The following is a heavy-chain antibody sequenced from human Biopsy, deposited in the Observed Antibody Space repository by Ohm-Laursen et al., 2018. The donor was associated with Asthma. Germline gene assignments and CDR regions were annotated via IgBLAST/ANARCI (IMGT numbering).Heavy chain of an antibody. CDR2: IKHDGSEK. D-gene: IGHD3-3*01. CDR1: GFTFGDYW. V-gene: IGHV3-7*01. J-gene: IGHJ1*01. CDR3: ARTFHFWSPYRAEHYQL. Sequence: SLRLSCTASGFTFGDYWMSWVRQVPGKGLEWVANIKHDGSEKNHVDSLKGRFTISRDNAKNLLFLQMNSLRAEDTAVYYCARTFHFWSPYRAEHYQLWGQGTLVTVSS.